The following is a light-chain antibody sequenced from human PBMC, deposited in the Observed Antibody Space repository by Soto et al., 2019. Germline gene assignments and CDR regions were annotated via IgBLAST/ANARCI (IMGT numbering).Light chain of an antibody. CDR2: KAS. CDR3: QPYNSYSRT. CDR1: QSISSW. Sequence: DIQMTQSPSTLSASVGDRVTITCRASQSISSWLAWYQHKPGKAPKVLIYKASTLESGVPSRFSGSGSETEFTLTISSLQPDDSATYYCQPYNSYSRTFGQGTKVEIK. V-gene: IGKV1-5*03. J-gene: IGKJ1*01.